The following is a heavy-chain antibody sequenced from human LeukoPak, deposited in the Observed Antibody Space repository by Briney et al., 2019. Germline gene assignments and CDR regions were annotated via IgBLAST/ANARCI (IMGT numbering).Heavy chain of an antibody. CDR3: AVGGYSSSWSLYYFDY. D-gene: IGHD6-13*01. CDR1: GGSISSGDYY. CDR2: IYYSGST. Sequence: PSETLSLTCTVSGGSISSGDYYWSWIRQPPGKGLEWIGYIYYSGSTYYNPSLKSRVTISVDTSKNQFSLKLSSVTAADTAVYYCAVGGYSSSWSLYYFDYWGQGTLVTVSS. V-gene: IGHV4-30-4*08. J-gene: IGHJ4*02.